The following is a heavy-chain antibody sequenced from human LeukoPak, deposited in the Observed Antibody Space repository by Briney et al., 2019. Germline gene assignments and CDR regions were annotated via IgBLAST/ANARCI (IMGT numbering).Heavy chain of an antibody. CDR2: IGATGNII. D-gene: IGHD5/OR15-5a*01. V-gene: IGHV3-48*03. CDR1: GFSFSNYE. Sequence: TGGSLRLSCAASGFSFSNYEMNWVRQAPGKGLEWLSYIGATGNIIYYADSVKGRFTISRDNAKNSLYLQMNSLRVEDTAVYYCARDRWRSGVYEGDFDYWGQGTLVTVSS. J-gene: IGHJ4*02. CDR3: ARDRWRSGVYEGDFDY.